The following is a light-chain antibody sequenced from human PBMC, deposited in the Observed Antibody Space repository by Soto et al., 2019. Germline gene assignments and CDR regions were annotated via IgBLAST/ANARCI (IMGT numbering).Light chain of an antibody. CDR1: QSINNW. CDR2: EVS. CDR3: QHYNSYSS. V-gene: IGKV1-5*03. J-gene: IGKJ1*01. Sequence: DIPMTQSPSTLSASVGDRVTITCRASQSINNWLAWYQQKPGKAPNLLIYEVSSLESGVPSRFSGSGSGTEFTLTISSLQPDDFATYYCQHYNSYSSFGQGTKVEIK.